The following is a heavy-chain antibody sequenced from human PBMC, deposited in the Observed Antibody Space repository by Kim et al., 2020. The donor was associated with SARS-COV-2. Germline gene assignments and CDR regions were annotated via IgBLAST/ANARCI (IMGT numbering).Heavy chain of an antibody. V-gene: IGHV4-59*01. CDR2: IYYSGST. CDR1: GGSISSYY. J-gene: IGHJ6*02. CDR3: ARAGDYDFWSGYLPNYYYYGMDV. Sequence: SETLSLTCTVSGGSISSYYWSWIRQPPGKGLEWIGYIYYSGSTNYNPSLKSRVTISVDTSKNQFSLKLSSVTAADTAVYYCARAGDYDFWSGYLPNYYYYGMDVCGQGTTVTVSS. D-gene: IGHD3-3*01.